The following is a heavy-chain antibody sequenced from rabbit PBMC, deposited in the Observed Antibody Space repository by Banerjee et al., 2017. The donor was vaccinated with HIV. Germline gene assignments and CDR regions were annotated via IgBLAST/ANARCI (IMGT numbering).Heavy chain of an antibody. V-gene: IGHV1S7*01. Sequence: QLKETGGGLVTPGGTLTLSCTVSGFSLSTYYMSWVRQAPGKGLEWIGTIYGGEGRTYYASWVNGRFTLSSDNAQNTVDLQMNSLTAVDRAIYFCARDVYSYGAIVHAYATRFNLWGQGTLVTVS. CDR1: GFSLSTYY. CDR2: IYGGEGRT. CDR3: ARDVYSYGAIVHAYATRFNL. D-gene: IGHD6-1*01. J-gene: IGHJ4*01.